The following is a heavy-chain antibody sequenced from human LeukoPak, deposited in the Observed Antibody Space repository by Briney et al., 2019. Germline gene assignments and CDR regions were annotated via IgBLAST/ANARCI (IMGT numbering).Heavy chain of an antibody. Sequence: SETLSLTCTVSGGSISSYYWNWIRQPPGKGLEWIGYIYYSGSTNYNPSLKSRVTISVDTSKNQFSLKLSSVTAADTAVYYCARVGCSGGSCQFDYWGQGTLVTVSS. CDR2: IYYSGST. CDR1: GGSISSYY. V-gene: IGHV4-59*01. D-gene: IGHD2-15*01. J-gene: IGHJ4*02. CDR3: ARVGCSGGSCQFDY.